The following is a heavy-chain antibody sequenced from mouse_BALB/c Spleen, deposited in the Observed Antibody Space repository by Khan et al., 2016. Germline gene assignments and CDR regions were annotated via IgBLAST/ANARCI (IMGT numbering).Heavy chain of an antibody. CDR1: GYSITSGYS. CDR3: TRSHGYYAMDY. V-gene: IGHV3-1*02. J-gene: IGHJ4*01. CDR2: IHYSGGT. Sequence: EVQLQESGPDLVKPSQSLSLTCTVTGYSITSGYSWHWIRQFPGNKLEWMGYIHYSGGTKYIPSLNSRISITRDTSKNQFFLQLNSVTPEDTATYCCTRSHGYYAMDYWGQGTSVTVSS.